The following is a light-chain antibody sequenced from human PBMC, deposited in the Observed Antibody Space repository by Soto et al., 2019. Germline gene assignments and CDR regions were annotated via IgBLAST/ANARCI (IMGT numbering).Light chain of an antibody. Sequence: EIVLTQSPGTLSLSPGERATLSFRASQSVSSSYLAWYQQKPGQAPRLLIYGASSRATGIPDRFSGSGSATDFTLTISRLEPEDFAVYYCQRYGTSPPLTFGGGTKVEIK. CDR1: QSVSSSY. CDR3: QRYGTSPPLT. J-gene: IGKJ4*01. CDR2: GAS. V-gene: IGKV3-20*01.